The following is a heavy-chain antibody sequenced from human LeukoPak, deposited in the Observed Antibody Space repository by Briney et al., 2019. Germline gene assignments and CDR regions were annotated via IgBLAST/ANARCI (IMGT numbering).Heavy chain of an antibody. CDR2: IYYSGST. D-gene: IGHD3-22*01. J-gene: IGHJ4*02. V-gene: IGHV4-59*11. Sequence: SETLSLTCTVSGGSISSHYWSWIRQPPGKGLEWIGYIYYSGSTNYNPSLKSRVTISVDTSKNQFSLKLSSVTAADTAVYYCARVPEYYYDSSGYYYPRGYSDYWGQGTLVTVSS. CDR1: GGSISSHY. CDR3: ARVPEYYYDSSGYYYPRGYSDY.